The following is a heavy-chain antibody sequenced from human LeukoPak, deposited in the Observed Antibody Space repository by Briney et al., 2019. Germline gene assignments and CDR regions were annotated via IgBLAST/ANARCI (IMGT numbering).Heavy chain of an antibody. J-gene: IGHJ6*03. CDR1: GFTFKSYG. CDR3: ARIRTGSGWAYYYYYMDV. V-gene: IGHV3-30*02. CDR2: IQNDGSNE. D-gene: IGHD6-19*01. Sequence: GGSLRLSCAASGFTFKSYGMHWVRQAPGEGLEGVAYIQNDGSNEQYADSVKGRFSISRDSSKNILYLQMNSLRAEDTAVYYCARIRTGSGWAYYYYYMDVWGKGTTVTVSS.